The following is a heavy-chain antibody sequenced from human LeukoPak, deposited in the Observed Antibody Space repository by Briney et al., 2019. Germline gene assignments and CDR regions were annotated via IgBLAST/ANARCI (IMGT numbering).Heavy chain of an antibody. Sequence: SETLSLTCTVSGGSISSSSYYWGWIRQPPGKGLEWIGSIYYSGSTYYNPSLKSRVTISVDTSKNQFSLKLSSVTAADTAVYYCARHGLLRKYYFDYWGQGTLDTVSS. CDR2: IYYSGST. J-gene: IGHJ4*02. D-gene: IGHD2-15*01. CDR1: GGSISSSSYY. CDR3: ARHGLLRKYYFDY. V-gene: IGHV4-39*01.